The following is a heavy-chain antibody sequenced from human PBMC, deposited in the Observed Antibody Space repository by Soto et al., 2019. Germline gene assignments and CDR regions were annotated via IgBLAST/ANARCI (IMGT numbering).Heavy chain of an antibody. V-gene: IGHV4-31*03. D-gene: IGHD6-13*01. J-gene: IGHJ6*03. CDR2: IYYSGST. CDR3: ARDVGESSEVAEAGTGGYYYYYYMDV. CDR1: GGSISSGGYY. Sequence: PSETLSLTCTVSGGSISSGGYYWSWIRQHPGKGLEWIGYIYYSGSTYYNPSLKSRVTISVDTSKNQFSLKLSSVTAADTAVYYCARDVGESSEVAEAGTGGYYYYYYMDVWGKGTTVTVPS.